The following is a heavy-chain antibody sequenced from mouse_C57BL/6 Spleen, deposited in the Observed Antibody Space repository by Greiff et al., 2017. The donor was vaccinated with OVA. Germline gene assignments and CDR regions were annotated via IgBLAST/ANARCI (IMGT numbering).Heavy chain of an antibody. CDR3: ASHYYDMEY. J-gene: IGHJ4*01. V-gene: IGHV1-7*01. CDR1: GYTFTSYW. Sequence: VQLQQSGAELVKPGASVKLSCKASGYTFTSYWMHWVKQRPGKGLEWIGYINPSSGYTNYNQKFKDKATLTADKSSSTAYMQLSSLTSEDSAVYYCASHYYDMEYWGQGTTVTVSS. CDR2: INPSSGYT.